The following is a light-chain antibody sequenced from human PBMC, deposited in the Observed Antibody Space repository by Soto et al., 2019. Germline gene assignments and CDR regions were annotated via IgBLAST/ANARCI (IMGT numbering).Light chain of an antibody. CDR3: CSYTTIGTWV. CDR2: EVN. CDR1: SSDVGGYEF. V-gene: IGLV2-14*01. Sequence: QSALTQPASVSGSRGQSITISCTGTSSDVGGYEFVSWYQQSPGKAHKLLIYEVNNRPSGVSNRFSGSKSGNTASLTISGLQAEDEADYYCCSYTTIGTWVFGGGTKVTVL. J-gene: IGLJ3*02.